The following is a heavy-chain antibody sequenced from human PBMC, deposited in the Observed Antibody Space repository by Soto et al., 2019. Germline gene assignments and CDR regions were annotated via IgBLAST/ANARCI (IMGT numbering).Heavy chain of an antibody. J-gene: IGHJ1*01. CDR3: VKDPSRGGWYGFFLH. V-gene: IGHV3-64D*06. CDR2: ISNNGGST. Sequence: GGSLRLSCSASGFIFCDYAMRWVRLTPGKGLEFVSAISNNGGSTNDAPSVWGRFTISRDNSKNTVYLEMSSLRVEDTAIYYCVKDPSRGGWYGFFLHWGQGTVVTVSS. CDR1: GFIFCDYA. D-gene: IGHD6-19*01.